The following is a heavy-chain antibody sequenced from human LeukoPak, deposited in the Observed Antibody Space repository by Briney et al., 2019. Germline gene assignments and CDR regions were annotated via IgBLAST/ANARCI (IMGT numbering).Heavy chain of an antibody. Sequence: GGSLRLSCAASGFTCSSYWMSWVRQAPGKGLEWVANIKQDGSEKYYVDSVKGRFTISRDNAKNSLYLQMNSLRAEDTAVYYCARQVGMGIHPTYYYYYYMDVWGKGTTVTISS. CDR1: GFTCSSYW. CDR3: ARQVGMGIHPTYYYYYYMDV. V-gene: IGHV3-7*01. CDR2: IKQDGSEK. J-gene: IGHJ6*03. D-gene: IGHD6-13*01.